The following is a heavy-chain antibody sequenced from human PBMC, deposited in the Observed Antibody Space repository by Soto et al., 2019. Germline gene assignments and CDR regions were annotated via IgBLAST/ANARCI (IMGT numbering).Heavy chain of an antibody. V-gene: IGHV4-34*01. CDR2: INHSVIT. CDR3: AIGPRMWLAGGGY. J-gene: IGHJ4*02. CDR1: GGSFSGYY. D-gene: IGHD6-19*01. Sequence: SETLSLTCAVYGGSFSGYYWSWIRQPPGKGLEWLGEINHSVITDYNPSLKSRITISIDTSKKQFSLKLNSVTAADTAVYYCAIGPRMWLAGGGYWGQGTSVTVPS.